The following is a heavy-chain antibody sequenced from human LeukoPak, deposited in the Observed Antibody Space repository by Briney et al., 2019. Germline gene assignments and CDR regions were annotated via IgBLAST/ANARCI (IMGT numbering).Heavy chain of an antibody. CDR3: ARGLLGSWYDYYYYMDV. CDR1: AYTFTSYD. Sequence: AAVKVSCTASAYTFTSYDINGVGPATGRGGDWMGWMNPNSGKTGYAQKFQGRVTMTRNTSIRTAYMEMSSLRSEDTAVYYRARGLLGSWYDYYYYMDVWGKGTTVTVSS. J-gene: IGHJ6*03. V-gene: IGHV1-8*01. CDR2: MNPNSGKT. D-gene: IGHD6-13*01.